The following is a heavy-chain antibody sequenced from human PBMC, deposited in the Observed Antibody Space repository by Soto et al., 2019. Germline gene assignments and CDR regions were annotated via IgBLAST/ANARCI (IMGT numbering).Heavy chain of an antibody. CDR1: GGSISSGGYY. V-gene: IGHV4-31*03. CDR3: ARGRDSSGYYYAPDY. J-gene: IGHJ4*02. D-gene: IGHD3-22*01. CDR2: IYYSGST. Sequence: QVQLQESGPGLVKPSQTLSLTCTVSGGSISSGGYYWSWIRQHPGKGLEWIGYIYYSGSTHYNPSLKSRVTISVDTSKNQFSLKLSSVTAADTAVYYCARGRDSSGYYYAPDYWGQGTLVTVSS.